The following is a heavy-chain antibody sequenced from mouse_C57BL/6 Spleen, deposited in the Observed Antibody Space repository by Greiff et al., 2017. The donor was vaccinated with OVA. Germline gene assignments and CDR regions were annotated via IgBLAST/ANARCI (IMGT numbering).Heavy chain of an antibody. D-gene: IGHD1-1*01. CDR2: IWTGGGT. CDR3: ARYYYGSSYDYFDY. V-gene: IGHV2-9-1*01. Sequence: VHLVESGPGLVAPSQSLSITCTVSGFSLTSYAISWVRQPPGKGLEWLGVIWTGGGTNYNSALKSILSISTDNSKSQVFLKMNSLQTDDTARYYCARYYYGSSYDYFDYWGQGTTLTVSS. CDR1: GFSLTSYA. J-gene: IGHJ2*01.